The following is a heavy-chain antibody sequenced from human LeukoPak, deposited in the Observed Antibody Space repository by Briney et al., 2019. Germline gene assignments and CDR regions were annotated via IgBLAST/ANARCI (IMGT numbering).Heavy chain of an antibody. J-gene: IGHJ4*02. D-gene: IGHD2-15*01. Sequence: GGSLRLSCAASGFTFSSYGMHWVRQAPGKGLEWVSTASGTDGRTYYADSVKGRFTISSDNSKNTLFLQMNSLGAEDTAVYYCASRGGQSSFDYWGQGTLVTVSS. CDR2: ASGTDGRT. CDR3: ASRGGQSSFDY. V-gene: IGHV3-23*01. CDR1: GFTFSSYG.